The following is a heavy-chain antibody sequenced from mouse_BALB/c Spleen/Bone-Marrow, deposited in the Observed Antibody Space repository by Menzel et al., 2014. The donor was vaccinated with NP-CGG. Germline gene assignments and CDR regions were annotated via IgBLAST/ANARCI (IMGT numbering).Heavy chain of an antibody. V-gene: IGHV1-61*01. CDR3: SRGLPGLDY. CDR1: GYTFTSFW. J-gene: IGHJ2*01. Sequence: QVQLQQSGAELVRPGASVKLSCKASGYTFTSFWMNWVKQRPGQGLEWIGRIDPYDSTTHYNRIFKDKAILTVDKSSSTAYMQLSSLTSEDSAVYYCSRGLPGLDYWGQGTTLTVSS. D-gene: IGHD3-3*01. CDR2: IDPYDSTT.